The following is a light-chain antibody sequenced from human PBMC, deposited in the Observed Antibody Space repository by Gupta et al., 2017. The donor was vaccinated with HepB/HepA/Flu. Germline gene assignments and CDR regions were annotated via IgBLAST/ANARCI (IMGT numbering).Light chain of an antibody. CDR2: RTN. CDR1: SNNVGNQG. V-gene: IGLV10-54*04. J-gene: IGLJ2*01. Sequence: QAGLTQPPSVSQGLRQTATRRCTGNSNNVGNQGAAWLQQHQGHPPKLLSYRTNNRPSGISERFSASRSGNTASLTIAGLQPEDEADYYCSAWDSSLNVWVFGGGTKVTVL. CDR3: SAWDSSLNVWV.